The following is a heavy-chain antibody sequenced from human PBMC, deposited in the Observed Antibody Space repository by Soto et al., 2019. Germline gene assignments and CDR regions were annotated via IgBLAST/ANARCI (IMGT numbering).Heavy chain of an antibody. CDR2: ISGGASDK. D-gene: IGHD6-25*01. J-gene: IGHJ4*02. CDR3: VREDWQRFDH. CDR1: GFMFSAYW. V-gene: IGHV3-7*01. Sequence: EVPLVESGGGLVQPGGSLRLSCEASGFMFSAYWMSWVRQDPRKGLEWVATISGGASDKFYVDSVKGRFTISRDDAKNSLYLQMNSLIDEDSAVYYCVREDWQRFDHWGQGTLVTVSS.